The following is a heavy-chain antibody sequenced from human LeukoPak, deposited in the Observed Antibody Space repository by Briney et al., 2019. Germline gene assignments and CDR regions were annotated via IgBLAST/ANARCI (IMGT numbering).Heavy chain of an antibody. CDR2: IYYSGST. CDR1: GGSISSYY. V-gene: IGHV4-59*01. D-gene: IGHD5-18*01. Sequence: TSSETLSLTCTASGGSISSYYWSWIRQPPGEGLEWIGYIYYSGSTNYNPSLKSRVTISVDTSKNQFSLKLSSVTAADTAVYYCARGGYNYGDEIDYWGQGTLVTVSS. CDR3: ARGGYNYGDEIDY. J-gene: IGHJ4*02.